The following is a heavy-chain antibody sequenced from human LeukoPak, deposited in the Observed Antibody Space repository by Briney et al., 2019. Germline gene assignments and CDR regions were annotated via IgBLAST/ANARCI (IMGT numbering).Heavy chain of an antibody. Sequence: PSETLSLTCTVSGGSISPYYWSWIRQPPGKGLEWIGYIYYSGSTNYNPSLKSRVTISVDTSKNHFSLKLSSVTAADTAVYYCARGPTYQPIDSWGQGTLVTVSS. J-gene: IGHJ4*02. D-gene: IGHD2-2*01. CDR1: GGSISPYY. V-gene: IGHV4-59*08. CDR3: ARGPTYQPIDS. CDR2: IYYSGST.